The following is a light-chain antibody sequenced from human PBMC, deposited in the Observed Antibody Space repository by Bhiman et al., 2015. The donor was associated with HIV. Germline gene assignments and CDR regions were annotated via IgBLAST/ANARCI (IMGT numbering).Light chain of an antibody. V-gene: IGLV2-14*01. J-gene: IGLJ2*01. CDR3: QSYDSSLSAVV. CDR1: SSDVGGYNY. CDR2: DVS. Sequence: QSALTQPASVSGSPGQSITISCTGTSSDVGGYNYVSWYQQHPGKAPKLMIYDVSKRPSGVSNRFSGSKSGTSASLAITGLQAEDEADYYCQSYDSSLSAVVFGGGTKLTVL.